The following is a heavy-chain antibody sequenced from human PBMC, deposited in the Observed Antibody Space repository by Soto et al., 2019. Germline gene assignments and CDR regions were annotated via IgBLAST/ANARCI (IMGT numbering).Heavy chain of an antibody. D-gene: IGHD5-12*01. CDR2: MTGSGDTI. CDR3: AKDHVAGDGLWLLAH. Sequence: EVQLLESGGDLVQPGGSLRLSCAASGFSFSRYAMIWVRQAPGKGQEWVAGMTGSGDTIKYADSVKGRFTISRDNSKNTLYLQMNSLRVEDTARYYCAKDHVAGDGLWLLAHWGQGTAVTVSP. V-gene: IGHV3-23*01. CDR1: GFSFSRYA. J-gene: IGHJ4*02.